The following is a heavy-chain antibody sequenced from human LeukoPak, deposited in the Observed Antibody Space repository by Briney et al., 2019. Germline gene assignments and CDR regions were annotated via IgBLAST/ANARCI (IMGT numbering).Heavy chain of an antibody. V-gene: IGHV3-30*18. CDR3: AKEGDYGPYYFDY. CDR1: GFTFSSYG. J-gene: IGHJ4*02. CDR2: ISYDGSNK. D-gene: IGHD4/OR15-4a*01. Sequence: GRSLRLSCAASGFTFSSYGMHWVRQAPGKGLEWVAVISYDGSNKYYADSVKGRFTISRDNSKNTLYLQMNSLRAEDTAVYYCAKEGDYGPYYFDYWGRGTLVTVSS.